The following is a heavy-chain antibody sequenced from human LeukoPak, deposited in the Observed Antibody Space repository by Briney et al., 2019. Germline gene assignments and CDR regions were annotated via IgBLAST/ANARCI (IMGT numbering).Heavy chain of an antibody. CDR1: GFTFSNYM. D-gene: IGHD3-22*01. Sequence: GGSLRLSCAASGFTFSNYMMHWVRQAPGKGLVWVSRIKSDGITITYADSVKGRFTISRDNSKNTLFLQMNSLRAEDTAVYYCAKPNSGYTAFHIWGQGTMVTVSS. V-gene: IGHV3-74*01. J-gene: IGHJ3*02. CDR3: AKPNSGYTAFHI. CDR2: IKSDGITI.